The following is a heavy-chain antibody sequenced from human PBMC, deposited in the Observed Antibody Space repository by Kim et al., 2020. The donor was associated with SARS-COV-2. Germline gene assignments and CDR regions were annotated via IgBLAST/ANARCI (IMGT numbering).Heavy chain of an antibody. CDR3: ARTRNQYGSGSYYYDY. D-gene: IGHD3-10*01. Sequence: SLKSRVTIAVDTSKNQFSRKLSSVTAADTAVYYCARTRNQYGSGSYYYDYWGQGTLVTVSS. J-gene: IGHJ4*02. V-gene: IGHV4-39*01.